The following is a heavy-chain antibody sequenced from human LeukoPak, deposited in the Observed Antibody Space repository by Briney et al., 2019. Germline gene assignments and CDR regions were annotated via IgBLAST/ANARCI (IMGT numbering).Heavy chain of an antibody. Sequence: SETLSLTCTVSGGSISSSSFYWGWIRQPPGKELEWIGNIYYSGSTYYNPSLKSRVTISVDTSKNQFSLKLSSVTAADTAMYYCARLVWFEDRYFDYWGQGTLVTVSS. CDR1: GGSISSSSFY. D-gene: IGHD3-10*01. V-gene: IGHV4-39*01. J-gene: IGHJ4*02. CDR2: IYYSGST. CDR3: ARLVWFEDRYFDY.